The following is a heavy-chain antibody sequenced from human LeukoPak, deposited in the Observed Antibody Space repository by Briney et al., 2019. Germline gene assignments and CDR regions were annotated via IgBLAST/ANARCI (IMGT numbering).Heavy chain of an antibody. CDR2: INGDGSST. CDR1: GFTFSSYW. J-gene: IGHJ4*02. CDR3: ARGGSGWADRDADY. D-gene: IGHD6-19*01. Sequence: PGGSLRLSCAASGFTFSSYWMHWVRQAPGKGLVWVSRINGDGSSTNYADSVKGRFTISRDNAKNTLYVQMNSLRAEDTAVYYCARGGSGWADRDADYWGQGTLVTVSS. V-gene: IGHV3-74*01.